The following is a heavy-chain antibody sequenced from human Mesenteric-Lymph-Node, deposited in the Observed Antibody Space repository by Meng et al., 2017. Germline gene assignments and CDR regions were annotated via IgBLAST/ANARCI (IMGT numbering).Heavy chain of an antibody. J-gene: IGHJ4*02. CDR1: GFTFSNAW. D-gene: IGHD2-15*01. CDR2: ISGSGAFT. V-gene: IGHV3-21*04. CDR3: TRRIFQGKYSDS. Sequence: GESLKISCAASGFTFSNAWMSWVRQAPGKGLEWVATISGSGAFTSNADSVKGRFTISRDNAKNSLYLQMNSLRAEDTAVYYCTRRIFQGKYSDSWGQGTLVTVSS.